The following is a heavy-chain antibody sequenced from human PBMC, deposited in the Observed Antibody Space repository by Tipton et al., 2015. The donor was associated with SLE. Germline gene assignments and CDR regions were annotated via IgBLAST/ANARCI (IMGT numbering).Heavy chain of an antibody. D-gene: IGHD1-7*01. Sequence: SLRLSCAASGFTFSNYAMSWVRQAPGRGLEWVSSISSSDFGTYYADSVKGRFTISRDNPKNTLYLEMNSLRSDDAAVYYCTKGGPGELLGDYWGQGTLVTVSS. J-gene: IGHJ4*02. CDR2: ISSSDFGT. CDR3: TKGGPGELLGDY. CDR1: GFTFSNYA. V-gene: IGHV3-23*01.